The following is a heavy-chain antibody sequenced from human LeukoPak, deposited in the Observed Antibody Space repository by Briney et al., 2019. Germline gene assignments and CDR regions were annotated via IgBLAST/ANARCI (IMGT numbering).Heavy chain of an antibody. CDR1: GFTFSSYA. Sequence: GGSLRLFCAASGFTFSSYAMHWVRQAPGKGLEWVAVISYDGSNKYYADSVKGRFTISRDNSKNTLYLQMNSLRAEDTAVYYCTRDSGHYDSSGYLDYWGQGTLVTVSS. J-gene: IGHJ4*02. CDR2: ISYDGSNK. D-gene: IGHD3-22*01. CDR3: TRDSGHYDSSGYLDY. V-gene: IGHV3-30*04.